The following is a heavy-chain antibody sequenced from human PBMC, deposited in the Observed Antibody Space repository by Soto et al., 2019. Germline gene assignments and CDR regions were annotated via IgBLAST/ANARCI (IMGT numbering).Heavy chain of an antibody. Sequence: QVQLVESGGGVVPPGRSLRLSCAASGFALSSNGMDWVRQAPGKRLKWVAVIWYDGSKKYYADSVKGRFTISRDNSKNTLYLQMNSLRAEDTAVYYCARALYSSSLYGMDVWGQGTTVTVSS. CDR1: GFALSSNG. CDR2: IWYDGSKK. V-gene: IGHV3-33*01. J-gene: IGHJ6*02. CDR3: ARALYSSSLYGMDV. D-gene: IGHD6-13*01.